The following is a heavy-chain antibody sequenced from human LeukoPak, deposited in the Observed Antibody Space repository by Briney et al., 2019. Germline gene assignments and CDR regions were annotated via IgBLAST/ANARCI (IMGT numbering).Heavy chain of an antibody. CDR2: TYVSGAT. CDR1: GGSISSNY. CDR3: AREAHNSGGFDY. J-gene: IGHJ4*02. V-gene: IGHV4-4*07. Sequence: PSGTLCLTRIVSGGSISSNYWSWIRQAAGKGLEWIGRTYVSGATNYNPSLKSRVIMSVDTSKNHFSLRLTSVTAADAAVYYCAREAHNSGGFDYWGQGTLVTVSS. D-gene: IGHD6-19*01.